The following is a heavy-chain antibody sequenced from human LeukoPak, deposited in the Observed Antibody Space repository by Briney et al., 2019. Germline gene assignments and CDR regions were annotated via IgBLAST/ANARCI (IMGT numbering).Heavy chain of an antibody. CDR3: ARAAAAGRGSLHYFDY. CDR1: GYSICSGYY. J-gene: IGHJ4*02. CDR2: IYHSGST. D-gene: IGHD6-13*01. Sequence: SETLSLTCTVSGYSICSGYYWGWIRQPPGKGLEWIGSIYHSGSTYYNPSLKSRVTISVDTSKNQFSLKLSSVTAADTAVYYCARAAAAGRGSLHYFDYWGQGTLVTVSS. V-gene: IGHV4-38-2*02.